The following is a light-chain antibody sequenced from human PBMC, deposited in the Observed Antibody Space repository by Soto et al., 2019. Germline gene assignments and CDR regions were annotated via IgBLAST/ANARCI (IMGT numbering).Light chain of an antibody. V-gene: IGKV3-11*01. CDR2: DAS. CDR1: QSVSSY. Sequence: EIVLTQSPATLSLSPWEIATLSCRASQSVSSYLAWYQQKPGQAPRLLIYDASNRATGIPARFSGSGSGTDFTLTISSLEPEDFAVYYCQQRSNWAKTLGQGTKVDIK. CDR3: QQRSNWAKT. J-gene: IGKJ1*01.